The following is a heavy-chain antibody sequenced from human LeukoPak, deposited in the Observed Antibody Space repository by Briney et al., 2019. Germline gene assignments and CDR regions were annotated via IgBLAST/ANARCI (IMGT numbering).Heavy chain of an antibody. CDR3: ARHKPTGGVDAFDM. V-gene: IGHV4-61*01. Sequence: SETLSLTCTVSGGSVSSGSYYWSWIRQPPGKGLEWIGYIHYSGRTNYNPSLRSRVALLVDTSKNQFSLNLYSVTAADTAVYYCARHKPTGGVDAFDMWGQGTMVTVSS. D-gene: IGHD3-16*01. CDR1: GGSVSSGSYY. J-gene: IGHJ3*02. CDR2: IHYSGRT.